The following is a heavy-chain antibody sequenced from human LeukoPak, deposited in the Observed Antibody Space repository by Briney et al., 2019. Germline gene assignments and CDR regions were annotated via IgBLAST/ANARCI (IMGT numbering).Heavy chain of an antibody. Sequence: SQTLSLTCTVTGGAISSGSYYWSWIRQPAGKGLEWIGRIYTSGSTNYNPSLMSRVTISVDTSKNQFSLKLSSVTAADTAVYYCARGQGSGPKIYAFDIWGQGTVVTVSS. CDR2: IYTSGST. J-gene: IGHJ3*02. CDR1: GGAISSGSYY. CDR3: ARGQGSGPKIYAFDI. D-gene: IGHD2-15*01. V-gene: IGHV4-61*02.